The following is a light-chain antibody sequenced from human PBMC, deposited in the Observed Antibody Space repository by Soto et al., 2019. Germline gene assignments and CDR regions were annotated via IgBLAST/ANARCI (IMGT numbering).Light chain of an antibody. Sequence: DIQMTQSPSTLSASVGDRVTITCRASQNVDKWLAWYQQKPGKAPKLLIYDASTLESGVPSRFSGGRSGTEFTLTVSSLQRDDFASYYCQQYHTWVTFGQGTKVDFK. CDR2: DAS. V-gene: IGKV1-5*01. CDR3: QQYHTWVT. J-gene: IGKJ1*01. CDR1: QNVDKW.